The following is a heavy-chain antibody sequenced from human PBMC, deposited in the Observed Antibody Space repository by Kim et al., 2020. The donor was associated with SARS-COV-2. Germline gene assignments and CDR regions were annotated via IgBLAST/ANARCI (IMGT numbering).Heavy chain of an antibody. CDR2: ISYDGSNK. D-gene: IGHD6-19*01. J-gene: IGHJ4*02. CDR1: GFTFSSYA. CDR3: ARDLYIYSSGWPDY. Sequence: GGSLRLSCAASGFTFSSYAMHWVRQAPGKGLEWVAVISYDGSNKYYADSVKGRFTISRDNSKNTLYLQMNSLRAEDTAVYYCARDLYIYSSGWPDYWGQG. V-gene: IGHV3-30*04.